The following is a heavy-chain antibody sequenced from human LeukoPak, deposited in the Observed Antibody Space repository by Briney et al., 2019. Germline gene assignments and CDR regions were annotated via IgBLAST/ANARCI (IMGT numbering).Heavy chain of an antibody. CDR2: ISYDGSKK. Sequence: GRSLRLSCAASGFTFSSYAMHWVRQAPGKGLEWVAIISYDGSKKNYADSVKGRFTISRDYSKNTLYLQMNSLRAEDAAVYYCVRDFHVRLYDTGGYSYWGQGTLVTVSS. CDR1: GFTFSSYA. V-gene: IGHV3-30*04. CDR3: VRDFHVRLYDTGGYSY. J-gene: IGHJ4*02. D-gene: IGHD3-22*01.